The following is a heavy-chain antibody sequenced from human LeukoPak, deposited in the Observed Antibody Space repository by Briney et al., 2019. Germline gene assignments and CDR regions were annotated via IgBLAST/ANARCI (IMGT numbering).Heavy chain of an antibody. CDR3: AKDASGIAAAGTAH. CDR2: ISGSGGST. V-gene: IGHV3-23*01. Sequence: PGGSLRLSCAASGFTFSSYSMNWVRQAPGKGLEWVSAISGSGGSTYYADSVKGRFTISRDNSKNTLYLQMNSLRAEDTAVYYCAKDASGIAAAGTAHWGQGTLVTVSS. CDR1: GFTFSSYS. J-gene: IGHJ4*02. D-gene: IGHD6-13*01.